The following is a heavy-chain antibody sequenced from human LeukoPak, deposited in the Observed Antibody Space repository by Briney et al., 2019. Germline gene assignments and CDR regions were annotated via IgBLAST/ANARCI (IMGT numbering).Heavy chain of an antibody. V-gene: IGHV3-53*01. CDR1: GFTFGDYA. CDR3: ARDYYDSSGYYRDY. J-gene: IGHJ4*02. Sequence: GGSLRLSCTASGFTFGDYAMSWVRQAPGKGLEWVSVIYSGGSTYYADSVKGRFTISRDNSKNTLYLQMNSLRAEDTAVYYCARDYYDSSGYYRDYWGQGTLVTVSS. CDR2: IYSGGST. D-gene: IGHD3-22*01.